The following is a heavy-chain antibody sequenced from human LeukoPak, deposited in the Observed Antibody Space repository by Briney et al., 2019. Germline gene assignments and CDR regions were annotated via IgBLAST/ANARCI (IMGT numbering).Heavy chain of an antibody. D-gene: IGHD2-2*02. V-gene: IGHV4-38-2*02. CDR3: ARAPSAIPDY. Sequence: SETLSLTCSVSGYSISSGYYWGWIRQPPGKGLEWIGSIYHSGSTYYNPSLKSRVTMSVDTSKNQFSLKLSSVTAADTAVYYCARAPSAIPDYWGQGTLVTVSS. CDR1: GYSISSGYY. J-gene: IGHJ4*02. CDR2: IYHSGST.